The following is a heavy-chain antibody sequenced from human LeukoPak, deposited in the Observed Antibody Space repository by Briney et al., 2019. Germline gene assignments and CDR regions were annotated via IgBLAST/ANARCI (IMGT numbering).Heavy chain of an antibody. CDR1: GGSISSSDYY. CDR2: IYYSGST. D-gene: IGHD2-15*01. V-gene: IGHV4-39*01. J-gene: IGHJ4*02. CDR3: AREGYCSGGSCYDY. Sequence: PSETLSLTCTVSGGSISSSDYYWGWVRQPPGKGLEWIGTIYYSGSTFYNPSLKTRVTISVDKSKNQFSLKLSSVTAADTAVYYCAREGYCSGGSCYDYWGQGTLVTVSS.